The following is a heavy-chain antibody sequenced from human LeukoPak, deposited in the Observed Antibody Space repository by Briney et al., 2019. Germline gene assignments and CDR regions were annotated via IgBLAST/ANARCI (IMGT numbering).Heavy chain of an antibody. J-gene: IGHJ6*03. CDR2: ISSSGSTI. Sequence: GGSLRLSCAASGFTFSDYYMSWIRQAPGKRLEWVSYISSSGSTIYYADSVKGRFTISRDNAKNSLYLQMNSLRAEDTAVYYCAREGPYCSSTSCYFRGYYYYYYMDVWGKGTTVTVSS. CDR3: AREGPYCSSTSCYFRGYYYYYYMDV. V-gene: IGHV3-11*01. CDR1: GFTFSDYY. D-gene: IGHD2-2*01.